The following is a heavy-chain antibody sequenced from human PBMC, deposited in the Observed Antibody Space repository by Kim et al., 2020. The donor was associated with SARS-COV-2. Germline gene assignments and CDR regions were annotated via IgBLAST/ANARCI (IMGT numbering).Heavy chain of an antibody. V-gene: IGHV6-1*01. CDR3: ARGGSGAAAGKFDY. J-gene: IGHJ4*02. D-gene: IGHD6-13*01. Sequence: YAVSVKRRITINPATSKNQFSLQLNSVTPEDTAVYYCARGGSGAAAGKFDYWGQGTLVTVSS.